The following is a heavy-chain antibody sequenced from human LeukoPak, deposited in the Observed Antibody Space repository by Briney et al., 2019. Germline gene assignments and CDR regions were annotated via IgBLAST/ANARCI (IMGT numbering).Heavy chain of an antibody. Sequence: FTXXGSVMHWVRQASGKGLEWVGRIRSKANNYATAYVAWVKGRFNISRDDSKNKAFGQMDSLKTEDKAVXXXXXXXXXXXXCXXYWGQGTLVTVSS. CDR1: FTXXGSV. V-gene: IGHV3-73*01. CDR2: IRSKANNYAT. J-gene: IGHJ4*02. CDR3: XXXXXXXXXCXXY.